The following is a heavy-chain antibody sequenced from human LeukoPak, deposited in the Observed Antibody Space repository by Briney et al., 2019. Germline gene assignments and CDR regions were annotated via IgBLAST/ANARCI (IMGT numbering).Heavy chain of an antibody. J-gene: IGHJ3*02. Sequence: PGRSLRLSCAASGFTFSSYAMHWVRQAPGKGLERVSAISGSGGSTFYADSVKGRFTISRDNSKNTLYLQMNSLRAEDTAVYYCAKKKLDTDAFDIWGQGTMVTVSS. V-gene: IGHV3-23*01. CDR2: ISGSGGST. CDR1: GFTFSSYA. CDR3: AKKKLDTDAFDI. D-gene: IGHD3/OR15-3a*01.